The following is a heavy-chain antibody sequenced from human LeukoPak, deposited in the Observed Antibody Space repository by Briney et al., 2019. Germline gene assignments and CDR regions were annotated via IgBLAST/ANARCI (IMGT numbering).Heavy chain of an antibody. V-gene: IGHV3-43*01. J-gene: IGHJ6*02. D-gene: IGHD2-2*01. CDR3: AKDIGLVPAAEHGYYYYYGMDV. CDR1: GFTFDDYT. Sequence: PGGSLRLSCAASGFTFDDYTMHWVRQAPGKGLEWVSLISWDGGSTYYADSVKGRFTISRDNSKNSLYLQMNSLRTEDTALYYCAKDIGLVPAAEHGYYYYYGMDVWGQGTTVTVSS. CDR2: ISWDGGST.